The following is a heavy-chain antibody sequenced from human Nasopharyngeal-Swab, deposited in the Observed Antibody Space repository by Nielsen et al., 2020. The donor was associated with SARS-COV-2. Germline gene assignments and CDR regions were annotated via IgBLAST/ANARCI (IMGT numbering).Heavy chain of an antibody. CDR2: IYYSGST. J-gene: IGHJ4*02. CDR3: ARSMYCSSTSCRYYFDY. CDR1: GGSFSSAGYF. D-gene: IGHD2-2*01. V-gene: IGHV4-31*03. Sequence: SETLSLTCTVSGGSFSSAGYFWTWIRQHPGKGLEWIGYIYYSGSTYYNPSLKSRVTISVDTPKNHFSLKLSSVTAADTAVYFCARSMYCSSTSCRYYFDYWGQGTLVTVSS.